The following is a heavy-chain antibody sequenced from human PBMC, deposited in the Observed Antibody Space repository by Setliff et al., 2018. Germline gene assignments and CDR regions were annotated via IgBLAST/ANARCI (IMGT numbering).Heavy chain of an antibody. Sequence: ASVKVSCKASGYTFTSYAMHWVRQAPGQRLEGMGWINAGNGNTKYSQKFQGRVTITRDTSASTAYMELSSLRSEDTAVYYCARVPVVGATKLYWFDPWGQGTLVTVS. D-gene: IGHD1-26*01. CDR2: INAGNGNT. CDR1: GYTFTSYA. CDR3: ARVPVVGATKLYWFDP. V-gene: IGHV1-3*01. J-gene: IGHJ5*02.